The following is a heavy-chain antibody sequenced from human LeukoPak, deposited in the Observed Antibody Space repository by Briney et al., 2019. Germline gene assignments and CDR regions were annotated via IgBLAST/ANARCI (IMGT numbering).Heavy chain of an antibody. V-gene: IGHV3-53*01. CDR3: ARDSDSGYGPFAS. CDR2: IHSGGTT. CDR1: GFTVSNNY. J-gene: IGHJ4*02. Sequence: GGSLRLSCAASGFTVSNNYMSWVRQAPGKGLEWVSVIHSGGTTNYSDSFQDRFTISIDNSKTTMELHTNNLRAEDTPVYYCARDSDSGYGPFASWGQGTLVTVSS. D-gene: IGHD5-12*01.